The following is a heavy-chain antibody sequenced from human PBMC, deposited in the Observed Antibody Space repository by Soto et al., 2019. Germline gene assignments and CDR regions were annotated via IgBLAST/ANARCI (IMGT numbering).Heavy chain of an antibody. V-gene: IGHV3-23*01. CDR1: GFTFSSYA. CDR2: ISGSGGST. J-gene: IGHJ6*02. CDR3: AKDGVAAADIRGLWYYYGMDV. Sequence: GGSLRLSCAASGFTFSSYAMSWVRQAPGKGLEWVSAISGSGGSTYYADSVKGRFTISRDNSKNTLYLQMNSLRAEDTAVYYCAKDGVAAADIRGLWYYYGMDVWGQGTTVTVSS. D-gene: IGHD6-13*01.